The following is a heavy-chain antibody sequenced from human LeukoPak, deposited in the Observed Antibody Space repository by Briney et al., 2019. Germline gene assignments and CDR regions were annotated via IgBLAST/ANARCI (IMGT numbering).Heavy chain of an antibody. CDR1: GFTFSSYS. V-gene: IGHV3-21*01. CDR2: ISSSSSYI. D-gene: IGHD1-1*01. J-gene: IGHJ4*02. Sequence: GGSLRLSCAASGFTFSSYSMNWVRQAPGKGLEWVSSISSSSSYIYHADSVKGRFTISRDNAKNSLYLQMNSLRAEDTAVYYCARGTTGTTGRGDYWGQGTLVTVSS. CDR3: ARGTTGTTGRGDY.